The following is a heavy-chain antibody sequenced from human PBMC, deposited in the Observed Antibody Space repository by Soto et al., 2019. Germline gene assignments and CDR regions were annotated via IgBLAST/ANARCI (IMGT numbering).Heavy chain of an antibody. J-gene: IGHJ5*02. CDR1: GGTFSSYA. CDR2: IIPIFGTA. V-gene: IGHV1-69*06. Sequence: SVKVSCKASGGTFSSYAISWVRQAPGQGLEWMGGIIPIFGTANYAQKFQGRVTITADKSTSTAYMELSSLRSEDTAVYYCARVGAAAGWFDPWGQGTLVTVS. CDR3: ARVGAAAGWFDP. D-gene: IGHD3-16*01.